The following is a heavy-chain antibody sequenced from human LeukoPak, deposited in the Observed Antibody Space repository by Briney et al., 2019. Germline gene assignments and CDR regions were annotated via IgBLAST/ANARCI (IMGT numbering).Heavy chain of an antibody. CDR2: FDPEDGET. D-gene: IGHD2-21*01. J-gene: IGHJ4*02. V-gene: IGHV1-24*01. CDR1: GYTFTELS. Sequence: ASVKLSCKGSGYTFTELSMHWVRQAPGQGNEWMGGFDPEDGETIYAQKFQGRVTMTEDTSTDTAYMELSSLRSEDTAVYYCATLCGGDCYYFDYWGQGTLVTVSS. CDR3: ATLCGGDCYYFDY.